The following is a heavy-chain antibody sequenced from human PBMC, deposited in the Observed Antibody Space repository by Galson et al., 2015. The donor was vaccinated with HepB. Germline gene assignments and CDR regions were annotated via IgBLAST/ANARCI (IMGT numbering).Heavy chain of an antibody. D-gene: IGHD4-11*01. J-gene: IGHJ4*02. V-gene: IGHV1-69*04. CDR2: IIPILGIA. CDR3: ARGYSNYARGPPSDY. Sequence: SVKVSCKASGGTFSSYAISWVRQAPGQGLEWMGRIIPILGIANYAQKFQGRVTITADKSTSTAYMELSSLRSEDTAVYYCARGYSNYARGPPSDYWGQGTLVTVSS. CDR1: GGTFSSYA.